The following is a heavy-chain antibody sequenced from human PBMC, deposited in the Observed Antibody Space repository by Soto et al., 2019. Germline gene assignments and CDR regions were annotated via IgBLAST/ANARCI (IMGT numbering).Heavy chain of an antibody. D-gene: IGHD1-26*01. V-gene: IGHV4-59*08. Sequence: QVQLQESGPGLVKPSETLSLTCTVSGGSIRSYYWCWIRRPPGKGLEWIGYSYYSGSPNYNPTLKSRVTISVDMSNNQFALKLSSLHAADTAVYYCARRYGGNLAYWGQGTLVTVSS. CDR2: SYYSGSP. CDR3: ARRYGGNLAY. CDR1: GGSIRSYY. J-gene: IGHJ4*02.